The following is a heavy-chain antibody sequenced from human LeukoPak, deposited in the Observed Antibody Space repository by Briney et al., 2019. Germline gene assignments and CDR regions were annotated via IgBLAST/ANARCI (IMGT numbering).Heavy chain of an antibody. CDR3: ARYVPSGSGRHWFDP. Sequence: ASVNVSCKASGYTFTSYDINWVRQATGQGLEWMGWMNPNSGNTGYAQKFQGRVTMTRNTSISTAYMELSSLRSEDTAVYYCARYVPSGSGRHWFDPWGQGTLVTVSS. CDR1: GYTFTSYD. J-gene: IGHJ5*02. V-gene: IGHV1-8*01. D-gene: IGHD3-10*01. CDR2: MNPNSGNT.